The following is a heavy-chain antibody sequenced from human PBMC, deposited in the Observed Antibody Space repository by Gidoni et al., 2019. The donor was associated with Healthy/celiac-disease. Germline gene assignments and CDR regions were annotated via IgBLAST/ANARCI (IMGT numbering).Heavy chain of an antibody. CDR3: AHGASGTQLWLPFDY. J-gene: IGHJ4*02. CDR1: GFSLSTSGVG. CDR2: IYWNDDN. D-gene: IGHD5-18*01. V-gene: IGHV2-5*01. Sequence: QITLKESGPTLVNPTQTLTMTCTFSGFSLSTSGVGVGWIRQPTGKALELLALIYWNDDNGYSPSLKSRLTITKDTSKNQVVLTMTNMDPVDTATYYCAHGASGTQLWLPFDYWGQGTLVTVSS.